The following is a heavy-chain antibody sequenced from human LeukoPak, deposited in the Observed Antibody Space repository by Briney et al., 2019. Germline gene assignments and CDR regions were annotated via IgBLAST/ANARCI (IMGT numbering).Heavy chain of an antibody. J-gene: IGHJ4*02. CDR2: IYNDGRKE. D-gene: IGHD3-22*01. CDR1: GFPFTSYG. CDR3: ARVGYPGIGYPIDY. V-gene: IGHV3-33*01. Sequence: GGSLRLSCAASGFPFTSYGMHWVRQAPGKGLEWVAVIYNDGRKEYYAESVRGRFTISRDTSKNTLYLQMNSLTADDTAMYYCARVGYPGIGYPIDYWGQGTLVTVSS.